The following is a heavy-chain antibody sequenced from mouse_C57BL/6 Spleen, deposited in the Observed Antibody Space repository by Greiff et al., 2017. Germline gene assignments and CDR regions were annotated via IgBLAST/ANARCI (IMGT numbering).Heavy chain of an antibody. V-gene: IGHV1-50*01. CDR3: AQLGLQFDY. D-gene: IGHD4-1*02. Sequence: QVQLQQPGAELVKPGASVKLSCKASGYTFTSYWMQWVKQRPGQGLEWIGEIDPSDSYTNYNQKFKGKATLTVDTSSSTAYMQLSSLTSEDSAVYYCAQLGLQFDYWGQGTLVTVSA. CDR1: GYTFTSYW. CDR2: IDPSDSYT. J-gene: IGHJ3*01.